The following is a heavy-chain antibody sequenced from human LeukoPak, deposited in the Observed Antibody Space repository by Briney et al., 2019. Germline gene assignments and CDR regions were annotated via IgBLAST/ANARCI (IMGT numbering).Heavy chain of an antibody. CDR3: AKGQFGTVMTDAFDI. Sequence: GGSLRLSCAASGFTFSSYSMNWVRQAPGKGLEWVSLISSDSGHMYYADSVKGRFTISRDNSKNTLYLQMNSLRAEDTAVYYCAKGQFGTVMTDAFDIWGQGTMVTVSS. V-gene: IGHV3-21*04. CDR1: GFTFSSYS. J-gene: IGHJ3*02. D-gene: IGHD3-10*01. CDR2: ISSDSGHM.